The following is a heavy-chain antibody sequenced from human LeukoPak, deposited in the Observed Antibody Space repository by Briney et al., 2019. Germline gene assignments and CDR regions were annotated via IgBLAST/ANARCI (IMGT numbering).Heavy chain of an antibody. D-gene: IGHD2-15*01. CDR1: GGSISSNSYY. V-gene: IGHV4-39*01. CDR3: ARRPILASAVGY. J-gene: IGHJ4*02. Sequence: SETLSLTCTVSGGSISSNSYYWGWIRQPPGKGLEWIGNIYYSGSTYYNPSLKSRVTISVDTSKNQFSLKLSSVTAADTAVYYCARRPILASAVGYWGQGTLVSVSS. CDR2: IYYSGST.